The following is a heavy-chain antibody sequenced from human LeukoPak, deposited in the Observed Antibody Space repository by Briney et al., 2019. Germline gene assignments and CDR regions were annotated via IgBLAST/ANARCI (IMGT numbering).Heavy chain of an antibody. CDR1: GDSPNNYY. CDR3: ARGSNWLDP. V-gene: IGHV4-59*01. D-gene: IGHD6-6*01. CDR2: IYYSGST. J-gene: IGHJ5*02. Sequence: SETLSLICNVPGDSPNNYYWSWVRQPPGKGLEWIGYIYYSGSTNYNPTLKSRVTISKDPSKKQVALKLTSVTAADTAVYYCARGSNWLDPWGQGTLVTVSS.